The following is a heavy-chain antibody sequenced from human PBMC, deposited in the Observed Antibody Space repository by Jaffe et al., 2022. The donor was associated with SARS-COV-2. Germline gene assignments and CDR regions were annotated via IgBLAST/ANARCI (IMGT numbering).Heavy chain of an antibody. J-gene: IGHJ4*02. D-gene: IGHD3-22*01. V-gene: IGHV4-38-2*02. CDR1: GHSISSDYY. CDR3: AGKYYYHSSGYFYVDY. CDR2: IYHSGTT. Sequence: QVQLQESGPGLVKPSETLSLTCTVSGHSISSDYYWGWIRQSPGKGLEWIGSIYHSGTTYYNPSLRSRLTISVDTSKNQFSLNLSSVTAADTAVYYCAGKYYYHSSGYFYVDYWGQGTLVTVSS.